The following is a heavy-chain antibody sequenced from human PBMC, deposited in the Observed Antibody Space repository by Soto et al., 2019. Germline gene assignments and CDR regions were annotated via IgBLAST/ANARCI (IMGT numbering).Heavy chain of an antibody. J-gene: IGHJ4*02. CDR2: IQSDGSSP. Sequence: EVQLVESGGGLVQPGGSLRLSCVASGFTFNYYWMHWVRQAPGKGLVWVSRIQSDGSSPDYVDSVKGRFTISRDNAKNTLYLQLNNLRAEDTSVYYCARGGDPDYWGQGTLVTVSS. CDR1: GFTFNYYW. D-gene: IGHD2-21*02. CDR3: ARGGDPDY. V-gene: IGHV3-74*01.